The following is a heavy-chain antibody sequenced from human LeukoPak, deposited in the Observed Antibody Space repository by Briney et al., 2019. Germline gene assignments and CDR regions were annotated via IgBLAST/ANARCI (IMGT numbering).Heavy chain of an antibody. J-gene: IGHJ5*02. CDR2: INHSGST. Sequence: SETLSLTCAVYGGSFSGYYWSWIRQPPGKGLEWIGEINHSGSTNYNPSLKSRVTISVDTSRNQFSLKLSSVAAADTAVYYCARGRGYCSSTSCYRFDPWGQGTLVTVSS. CDR1: GGSFSGYY. D-gene: IGHD2-2*01. V-gene: IGHV4-34*01. CDR3: ARGRGYCSSTSCYRFDP.